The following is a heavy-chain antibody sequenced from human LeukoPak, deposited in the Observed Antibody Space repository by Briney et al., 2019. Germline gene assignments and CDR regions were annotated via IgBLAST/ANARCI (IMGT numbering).Heavy chain of an antibody. CDR3: ARQSTAPKNFQH. Sequence: SEKLSLTCAVYGGSFSGYYWSWIRQPPGKRLEWIGEINHSASTNYNPSLKSRVTISVDTSKNQFSLKLSSVTAADTAVYYCARQSTAPKNFQHWGQGTLVTVSP. CDR2: INHSAST. CDR1: GGSFSGYY. V-gene: IGHV4-34*01. J-gene: IGHJ1*01.